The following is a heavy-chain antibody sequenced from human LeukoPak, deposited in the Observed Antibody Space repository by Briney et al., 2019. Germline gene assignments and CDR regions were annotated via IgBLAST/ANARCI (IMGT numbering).Heavy chain of an antibody. J-gene: IGHJ4*02. CDR3: ASSRIQLWLIDY. D-gene: IGHD5-18*01. CDR2: ISGGSGGTT. Sequence: GGSLRLSCAASGFTFSNYAMSWVRQAPGKGLEWVSAISGGSGGTTHYADSVKGRFTISRDNSKNTLYLQMNSLRAEDTAVYYCASSRIQLWLIDYWGQGTLVTVSS. CDR1: GFTFSNYA. V-gene: IGHV3-23*01.